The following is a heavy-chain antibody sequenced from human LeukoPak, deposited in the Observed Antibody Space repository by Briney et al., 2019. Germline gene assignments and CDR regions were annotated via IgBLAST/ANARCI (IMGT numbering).Heavy chain of an antibody. Sequence: PGGSLRLSCAASGFTFSRYSMNWVRQAPGKGLEWVSSISTSSSYIYYADSVKGRFTISRDNAKNSLYLQMNSLRAEDTAVYYCARDFGRYYFDYWGQGTLVTVSS. CDR2: ISTSSSYI. J-gene: IGHJ4*02. V-gene: IGHV3-21*01. CDR1: GFTFSRYS. D-gene: IGHD3-10*01. CDR3: ARDFGRYYFDY.